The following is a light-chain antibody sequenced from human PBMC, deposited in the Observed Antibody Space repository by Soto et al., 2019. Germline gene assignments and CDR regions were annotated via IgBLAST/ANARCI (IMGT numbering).Light chain of an antibody. Sequence: DIVMTQSPDSLAVSLGERATINCKSSQSVLYNSNNKNYLALYQQKPGQPPKLLIYWASTRESGVPDRFSGSGSGTDFTLTISSLQAEDVAVYYCQQYYSSPWTFGQGTKVEIK. CDR3: QQYYSSPWT. CDR2: WAS. J-gene: IGKJ1*01. V-gene: IGKV4-1*01. CDR1: QSVLYNSNNKNY.